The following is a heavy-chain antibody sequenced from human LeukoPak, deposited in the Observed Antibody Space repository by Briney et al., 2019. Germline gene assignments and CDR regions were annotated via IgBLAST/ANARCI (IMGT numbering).Heavy chain of an antibody. J-gene: IGHJ4*02. V-gene: IGHV3-23*01. CDR2: ISGGST. Sequence: GGSLRLSCAASGFTFSSYAMSWVRQAPGKGLEWVSAISGGSTYYADSVKGRFTISRDNSKNTLYLQMNSLRAEDTAVYYCAKDPEAMAITFGGDYWGQGTLVTVSS. D-gene: IGHD3-16*01. CDR3: AKDPEAMAITFGGDY. CDR1: GFTFSSYA.